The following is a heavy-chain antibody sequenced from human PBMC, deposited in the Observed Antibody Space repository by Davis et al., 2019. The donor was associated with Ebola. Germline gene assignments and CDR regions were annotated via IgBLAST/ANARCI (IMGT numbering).Heavy chain of an antibody. Sequence: GESLKISCTDSVITFSSYAMTWVRQAPGKGLEWVAVISYDGSNKYYADSVKGRFTISRDNSKNTLYLQMNSLRVEDSAIYYCVKDSSNIWFDIWGQGTLVTVSS. V-gene: IGHV3-30*18. D-gene: IGHD2/OR15-2a*01. CDR2: ISYDGSNK. CDR3: VKDSSNIWFDI. CDR1: VITFSSYA. J-gene: IGHJ3*02.